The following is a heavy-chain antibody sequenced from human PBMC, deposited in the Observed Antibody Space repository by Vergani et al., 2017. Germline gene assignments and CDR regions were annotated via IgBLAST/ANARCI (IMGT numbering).Heavy chain of an antibody. J-gene: IGHJ4*02. CDR1: GFTFNRYG. CDR3: AKDRLRVSGVVVIAPRFYFDY. CDR2: VLFDGSNE. V-gene: IGHV3-30*02. D-gene: IGHD2-21*01. Sequence: QVQLVQSGGGVVQPGGSLRLSCVASGFTFNRYGMQWVRQAPGKGLEWVAYVLFDGSNEYYADSVKGRFTISRDNSKNTLYLQMNSLRAEDTAVYYCAKDRLRVSGVVVIAPRFYFDYWGQGTLVTVSS.